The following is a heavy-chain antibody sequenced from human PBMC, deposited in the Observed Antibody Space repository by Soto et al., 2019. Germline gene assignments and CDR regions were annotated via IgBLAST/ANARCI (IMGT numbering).Heavy chain of an antibody. J-gene: IGHJ4*02. CDR1: GFTFSSYS. CDR3: ARDPHYYDSSGYYYSHYFDY. Sequence: GGSLRLSCAASGFTFSSYSMNWVRQAPGKGLEWVSSISSSSSYIYYADSVKGRFTISRDNAKNSLYLQMNSLRAEDTAVYYCARDPHYYDSSGYYYSHYFDYWGQGTLVTVSS. V-gene: IGHV3-21*01. CDR2: ISSSSSYI. D-gene: IGHD3-22*01.